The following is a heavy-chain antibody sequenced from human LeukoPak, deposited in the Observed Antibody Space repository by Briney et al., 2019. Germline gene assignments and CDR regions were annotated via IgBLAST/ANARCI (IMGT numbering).Heavy chain of an antibody. CDR3: AKDLGSGYVRGGYFDY. V-gene: IGHV3-33*06. CDR2: IWYDGSNK. Sequence: GGSLRLSCAASGLSFTTYGMHWVRQAPGKGLEWVALIWYDGSNKYYADSVKGRFTISRDNSKNTLYLQMNSLRAEDTAVYYCAKDLGSGYVRGGYFDYWGQGTLVTVSS. D-gene: IGHD5-12*01. J-gene: IGHJ4*02. CDR1: GLSFTTYG.